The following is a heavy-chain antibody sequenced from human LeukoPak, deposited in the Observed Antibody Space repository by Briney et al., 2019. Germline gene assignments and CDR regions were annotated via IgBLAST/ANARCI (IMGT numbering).Heavy chain of an antibody. CDR2: IYYSGST. D-gene: IGHD3-22*01. CDR3: AKAEARYSHSSGLYAFDV. V-gene: IGHV4-39*01. J-gene: IGHJ3*01. Sequence: SETLSLTCTVSGDSVSSTGYYWGWIRQPPGKGLEWIGTIYYSGSTYYNPSLKSRVTMSEDTSRNQFSLRLSSVNAADTAVYYCAKAEARYSHSSGLYAFDVWGQGTMVTVSS. CDR1: GDSVSSTGYY.